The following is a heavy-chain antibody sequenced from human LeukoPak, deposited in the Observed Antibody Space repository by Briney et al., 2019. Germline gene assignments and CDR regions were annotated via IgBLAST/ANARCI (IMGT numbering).Heavy chain of an antibody. CDR2: ISAYNGNT. Sequence: ASVKVSCKASGYTFTSYGISWVRQAPGQGLEWMGWISAYNGNTNYAQKLQGRVTMTTDTSTSTAYMELRSLRSDDTAVYYCATLVGGSGWYLEYFQHWGQGTLVTVSS. CDR3: ATLVGGSGWYLEYFQH. V-gene: IGHV1-18*01. J-gene: IGHJ1*01. D-gene: IGHD6-19*01. CDR1: GYTFTSYG.